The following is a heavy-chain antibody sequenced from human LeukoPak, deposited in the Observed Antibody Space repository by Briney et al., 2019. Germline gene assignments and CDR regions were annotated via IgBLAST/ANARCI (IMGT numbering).Heavy chain of an antibody. V-gene: IGHV4-38-2*01. CDR1: GYSISSGYY. CDR2: IYHSGST. J-gene: IGHJ4*02. D-gene: IGHD5-24*01. Sequence: SETLSLTCAVSGYSISSGYYWGWIRQPPGKGLEWIGSIYHSGSTYYNPSLKSRVTISVDTSKNQFSLKLSSVTAADTAVYYCARRGDGYKQRGFDYWGQGTLVTVSS. CDR3: ARRGDGYKQRGFDY.